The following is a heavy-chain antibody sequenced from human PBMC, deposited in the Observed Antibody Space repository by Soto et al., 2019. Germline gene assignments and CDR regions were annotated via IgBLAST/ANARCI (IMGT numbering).Heavy chain of an antibody. D-gene: IGHD1-26*01. Sequence: QVQLVQSGAEVKKPGASVKVSYKASGYTFTNHAIYWVRQAPGQRLEWMGWINAGNGNTKYSQTFQGRVTLTRDTSASTAYLELSSLRSEDTAVYYCATDSWVRGSNKWDFDYWGQGTRVTVSS. CDR2: INAGNGNT. V-gene: IGHV1-3*01. J-gene: IGHJ4*01. CDR3: ATDSWVRGSNKWDFDY. CDR1: GYTFTNHA.